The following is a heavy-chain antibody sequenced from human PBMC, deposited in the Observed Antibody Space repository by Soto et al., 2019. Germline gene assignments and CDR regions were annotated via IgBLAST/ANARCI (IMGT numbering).Heavy chain of an antibody. Sequence: GGSLRLSCAASGFTFSSYGMHWVRQAPGKGLEWVAVIWYDGSNKYYADSVKGRFTISRDNSKNTLYLQMNSLRAEDTAVYYCARDLEIGIAAADYWGQGTLVTVSS. J-gene: IGHJ4*02. CDR2: IWYDGSNK. CDR3: ARDLEIGIAAADY. D-gene: IGHD6-13*01. CDR1: GFTFSSYG. V-gene: IGHV3-33*01.